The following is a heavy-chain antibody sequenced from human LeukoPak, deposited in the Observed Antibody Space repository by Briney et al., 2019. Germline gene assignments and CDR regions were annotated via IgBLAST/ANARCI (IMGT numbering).Heavy chain of an antibody. J-gene: IGHJ5*02. CDR1: GYTFINYY. V-gene: IGHV1-2*02. D-gene: IGHD6-19*01. Sequence: ASVKVSCKPSGYTFINYYIHWVRLAPGQGLQWMGWINPKTGGLNHAQTFQGRVTMTTDSSISTAYMELSSLTSDDTAMYYCAKDRGSAWDMDAWGQGTLVTVSS. CDR2: INPKTGGL. CDR3: AKDRGSAWDMDA.